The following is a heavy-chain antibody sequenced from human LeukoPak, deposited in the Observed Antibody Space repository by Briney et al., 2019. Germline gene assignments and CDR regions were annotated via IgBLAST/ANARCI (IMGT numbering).Heavy chain of an antibody. Sequence: PGGSLRLSCATSGFTFSSYWMHWVRQAPGKGLVWVSRINSDGSSTSYADSVKGRFTISRDNAKNTLYLQMNSLRAEDTAVYYCARGSPDFWSGYLIDYWGQGTLVTVSS. V-gene: IGHV3-74*01. CDR3: ARGSPDFWSGYLIDY. D-gene: IGHD3-3*01. CDR2: INSDGSST. CDR1: GFTFSSYW. J-gene: IGHJ4*02.